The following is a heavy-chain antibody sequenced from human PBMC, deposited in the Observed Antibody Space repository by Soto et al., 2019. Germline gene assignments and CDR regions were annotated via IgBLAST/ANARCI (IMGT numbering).Heavy chain of an antibody. CDR1: GFTFSSYA. CDR3: ARSAYYFDTSSHYSGYYFDS. V-gene: IGHV3-23*01. J-gene: IGHJ4*02. CDR2: IGGSAVKT. D-gene: IGHD3-22*01. Sequence: GSLRLSCAASGFTFSSYAMSWVRQAPGKGLEWVSFIGGSAVKTLYADSVRGRFTISRDNSKSTLFLQMNSLRVEDTALYYCARSAYYFDTSSHYSGYYFDSWGQGALVTVSS.